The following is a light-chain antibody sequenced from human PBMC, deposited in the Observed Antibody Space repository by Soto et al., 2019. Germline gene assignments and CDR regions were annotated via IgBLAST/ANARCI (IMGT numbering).Light chain of an antibody. V-gene: IGKV1-39*01. CDR1: QSISSY. Sequence: DIQVTQSPSSLSASVGDRVTITCRASQSISSYLNWYQQKPGKAPKLLMYTASSSQSGVPSRFSGSGSGTDFTLTISSLQAEDFAAYYCQHSYSAPYTFGQGTNLEI. J-gene: IGKJ2*01. CDR2: TAS. CDR3: QHSYSAPYT.